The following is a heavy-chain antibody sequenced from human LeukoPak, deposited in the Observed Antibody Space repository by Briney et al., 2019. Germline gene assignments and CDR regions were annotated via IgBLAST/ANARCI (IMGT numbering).Heavy chain of an antibody. CDR1: GGSISSSSYY. CDR2: IYYSGST. CDR3: ARQQLSPLYYFDY. V-gene: IGHV4-61*01. J-gene: IGHJ4*02. Sequence: KPSETLSLTCTVSGGSISSSSYYWRWIRQPPGEGLEWNGYIYYSGSTNYNPSLKRRVTISVDTSKNQFSLKLSSVTAADTAVYYCARQQLSPLYYFDYWGQGTLVTVSS. D-gene: IGHD6-13*01.